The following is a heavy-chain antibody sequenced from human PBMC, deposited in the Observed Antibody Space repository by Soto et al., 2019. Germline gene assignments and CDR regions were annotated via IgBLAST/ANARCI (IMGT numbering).Heavy chain of an antibody. CDR1: DGSFSGSS. V-gene: IGHV4-34*02. Sequence: QVHLQQWGGGLLKPSETLSLRCVVYDGSFSGSSWNWVRQAPGKGLEWIGEITESGSVNYNPSLKSSVRLSLDSSKNHFPLNLTSLTPPDTAVYYRARSVLRFYPYSYYGMDVWGQGTSVTVSS. J-gene: IGHJ6*02. CDR3: ARSVLRFYPYSYYGMDV. D-gene: IGHD3-3*01. CDR2: ITESGSV.